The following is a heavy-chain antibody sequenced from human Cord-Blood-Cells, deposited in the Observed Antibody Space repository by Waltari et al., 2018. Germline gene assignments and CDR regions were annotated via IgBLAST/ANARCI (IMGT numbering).Heavy chain of an antibody. CDR1: GCSISTNYN. J-gene: IGHJ1*01. V-gene: IGHV4-39*01. D-gene: IGHD1-1*01. CDR3: VRIAFHDDGGYLQH. CDR2: MQYRWRH. Sequence: QLQLQESRPGLVQPSETLSLTCTVSGCSISTNYNWGWIRQTPGTGMDWMGNMQYRWRHFNNPSLACRFTISLDTSKNHFSLRLTSVVSADTSVYFCVRIAFHDDGGYLQHCFQGTLITV.